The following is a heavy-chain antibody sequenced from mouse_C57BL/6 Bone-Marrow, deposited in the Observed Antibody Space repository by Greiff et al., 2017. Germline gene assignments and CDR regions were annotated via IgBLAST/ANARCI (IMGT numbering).Heavy chain of an antibody. CDR3: ATYGSSYVGAMDY. Sequence: EVQLQQSGAELVKPGASVKLSCTASGFNIKDYYMHWVKQRTEQGLEWIGRIDPEDGETKYAPTFQGKATITADTSSNTAYLQLSSLTSEDTAVYYCATYGSSYVGAMDYWGQGTSVTVSS. CDR1: GFNIKDYY. V-gene: IGHV14-2*01. D-gene: IGHD1-1*01. J-gene: IGHJ4*01. CDR2: IDPEDGET.